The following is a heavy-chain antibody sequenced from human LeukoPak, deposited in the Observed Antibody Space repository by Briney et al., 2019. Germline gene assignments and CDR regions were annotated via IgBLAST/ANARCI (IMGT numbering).Heavy chain of an antibody. J-gene: IGHJ3*02. V-gene: IGHV4-61*02. CDR1: GGSISSGSYY. Sequence: SQTLSLTCTVSGGSISSGSYYWSWIRQPAGKGLEWIGRIYTSGSTNYNPSLKSRVTISVDTSKNQFSLKLSSLTAADTAVYYCASRRGQGAFDIWGQGTMVTVSS. CDR3: ASRRGQGAFDI. CDR2: IYTSGST. D-gene: IGHD1-14*01.